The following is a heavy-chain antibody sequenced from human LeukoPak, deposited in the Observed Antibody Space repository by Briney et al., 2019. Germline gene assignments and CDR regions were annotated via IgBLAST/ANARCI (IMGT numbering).Heavy chain of an antibody. J-gene: IGHJ4*02. CDR1: GFTFSSNY. Sequence: GGSLRLSCAASGFTFSSNYMSWFRQPPGRGWSGVSVIYSGGSTYYADSVKGRFTISRDNSKNTLYLQMNSLRAEDTAVYYCARHRSEAAYDFWGQGTLVTVSS. CDR3: ARHRSEAAYDF. CDR2: IYSGGST. D-gene: IGHD3-10*01. V-gene: IGHV3-53*01.